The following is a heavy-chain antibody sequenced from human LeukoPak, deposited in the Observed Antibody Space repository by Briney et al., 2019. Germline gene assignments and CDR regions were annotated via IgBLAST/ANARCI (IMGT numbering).Heavy chain of an antibody. CDR1: GGSISSGSYY. Sequence: SETLSLTCTVSGGSISSGSYYWSWIRQPAGKGLEWIGRIYTSGSTNYNPSLKSRVTISVDTSKNQFSLKLSSVTAADTAVYYCASYYGGFGELSGFDPWGQGTLVTVSS. V-gene: IGHV4-61*02. CDR3: ASYYGGFGELSGFDP. D-gene: IGHD3-10*01. CDR2: IYTSGST. J-gene: IGHJ5*02.